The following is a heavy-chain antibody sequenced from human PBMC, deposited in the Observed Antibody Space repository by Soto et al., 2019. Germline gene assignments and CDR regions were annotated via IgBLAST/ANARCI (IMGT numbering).Heavy chain of an antibody. CDR2: IKEDGSEK. J-gene: IGHJ4*02. CDR1: AFTFRNYW. D-gene: IGHD2-2*01. V-gene: IGHV3-7*04. Sequence: EVQLVESGGGLVQPEGSLRLSCAASAFTFRNYWMSWVRQAPGKGLECVAKIKEDGSEKYYVESVKGRFTISRDNAENSVHLEMNNLTVEDTAMYYCARASSSTSGAIDYWGQGTLVTVSS. CDR3: ARASSSTSGAIDY.